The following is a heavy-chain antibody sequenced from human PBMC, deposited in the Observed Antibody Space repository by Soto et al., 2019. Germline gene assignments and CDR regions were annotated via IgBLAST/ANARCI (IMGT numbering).Heavy chain of an antibody. V-gene: IGHV3-15*01. CDR1: GFTFSNAW. Sequence: PGGSLRLSCAASGFTFSNAWMSWVRQAPGKGLEWVGRIKSKTDGGTTDYAAPVKGRFTISRDDSKNTLYLQMNSLKTEDTAVYYCTTCSGGSCYSDYYYYGMDVWGQGTTVTVSS. CDR2: IKSKTDGGTT. J-gene: IGHJ6*02. D-gene: IGHD2-15*01. CDR3: TTCSGGSCYSDYYYYGMDV.